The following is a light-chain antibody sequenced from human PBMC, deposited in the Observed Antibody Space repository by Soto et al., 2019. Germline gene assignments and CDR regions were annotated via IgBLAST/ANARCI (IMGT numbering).Light chain of an antibody. J-gene: IGLJ1*01. V-gene: IGLV2-14*01. CDR3: ISYTSGTSPYV. Sequence: QSALTQPASVSGSPGQSITISCTGTSSDVGGYNYVSWYQHHPGKAPKLIIYEVTNRPSGVSNRFSGSKSGNTASLTISGLQAEDDSDYYCISYTSGTSPYVFGTGTKLTVL. CDR2: EVT. CDR1: SSDVGGYNY.